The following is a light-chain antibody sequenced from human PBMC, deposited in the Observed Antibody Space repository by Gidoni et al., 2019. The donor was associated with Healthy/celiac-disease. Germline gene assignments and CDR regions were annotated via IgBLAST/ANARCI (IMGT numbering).Light chain of an antibody. CDR3: QQYGSSYT. CDR1: QSVSSSY. V-gene: IGKV3-20*01. Sequence: EIVLTTSPGTLSLSPGERATLACRASQSVSSSYLAWYQQKPGQAPRLLIYGASSRATGIPDRFSGSGSGTDFTLTISRLEPEDFAVYYCQQYGSSYTFGQGTKLEIK. J-gene: IGKJ2*01. CDR2: GAS.